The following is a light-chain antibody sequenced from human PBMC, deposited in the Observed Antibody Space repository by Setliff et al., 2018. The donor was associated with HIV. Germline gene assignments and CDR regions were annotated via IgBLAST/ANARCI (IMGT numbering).Light chain of an antibody. CDR2: DVS. CDR1: SSNVGVYNY. J-gene: IGLJ2*01. V-gene: IGLV2-14*03. Sequence: QSVLTQPASVSGSPGQSITISCTRTSSNVGVYNYVSWYQQHPGKAPKLMISDVSNRPSGVSNRFSGSKSGNTASLTISGLQAEDEAHYYCCSYAGSSDVFGGGTKVTVL. CDR3: CSYAGSSDV.